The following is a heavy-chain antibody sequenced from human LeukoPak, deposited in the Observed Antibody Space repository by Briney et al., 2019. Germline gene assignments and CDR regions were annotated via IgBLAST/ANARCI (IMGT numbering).Heavy chain of an antibody. Sequence: QPGGSLRLSCAASGFTFSSYEMNWVRQAPGKGLEWVSYISTSVSTTYYADSVKGRFTISRDNGKNSLYLHMSSLRDEDTAVYYCARYGRLGGESFDYWGQGTLVTVSS. CDR1: GFTFSSYE. V-gene: IGHV3-48*03. CDR2: ISTSVSTT. D-gene: IGHD2-21*01. J-gene: IGHJ4*02. CDR3: ARYGRLGGESFDY.